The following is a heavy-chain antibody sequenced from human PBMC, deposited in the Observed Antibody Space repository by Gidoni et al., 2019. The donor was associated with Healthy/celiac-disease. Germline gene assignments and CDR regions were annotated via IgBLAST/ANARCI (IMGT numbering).Heavy chain of an antibody. CDR3: ARSLAWVVPAASYFDY. Sequence: QVQLVQSGAEVKKPGSSVKVSCKASGGPFSSHAISWVRQAPGQGLEWMGGIIPIFGTANYAQKFQGRVTITADESTSTAYMELSSLRSEDTAVYYCARSLAWVVPAASYFDYWGQGTLVTVSS. CDR1: GGPFSSHA. D-gene: IGHD2-2*01. V-gene: IGHV1-69*01. J-gene: IGHJ4*02. CDR2: IIPIFGTA.